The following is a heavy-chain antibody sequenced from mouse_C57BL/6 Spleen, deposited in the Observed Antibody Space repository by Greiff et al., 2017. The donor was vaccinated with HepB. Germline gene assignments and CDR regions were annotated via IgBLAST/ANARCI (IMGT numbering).Heavy chain of an antibody. V-gene: IGHV1-80*01. Sequence: QVHVKQSGAELVKPGASVKISCKASGYAFSSYWMNWVKQRPGKGLEWIGQIYPGDGDTNYNGKFKGKATLTADKSSSTAYMQLSSLTSEDSAVYFCARWGIYYDFAWFAYWGQGTLVTVSA. J-gene: IGHJ3*01. CDR2: IYPGDGDT. D-gene: IGHD2-4*01. CDR3: ARWGIYYDFAWFAY. CDR1: GYAFSSYW.